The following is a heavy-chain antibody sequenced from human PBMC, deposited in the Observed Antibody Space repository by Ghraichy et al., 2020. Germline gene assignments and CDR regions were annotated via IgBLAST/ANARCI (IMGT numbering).Heavy chain of an antibody. CDR3: AREMSVMVRGGGAVDY. D-gene: IGHD3-10*01. V-gene: IGHV3-48*04. CDR1: GFTFSSYS. J-gene: IGHJ4*02. CDR2: ISSSSSTI. Sequence: GSLRLSCAASGFTFSSYSMNWVRQAPGKGLEWVSYISSSSSTIYYADSVKGRFTISRDNAKNSLYLQMNSLRAEDTAVYYCAREMSVMVRGGGAVDYWGQGTLVTVSS.